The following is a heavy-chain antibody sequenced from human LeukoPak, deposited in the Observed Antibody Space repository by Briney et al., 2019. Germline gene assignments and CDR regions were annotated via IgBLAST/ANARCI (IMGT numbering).Heavy chain of an antibody. CDR1: GFTFSSYG. CDR3: ARDQSPVGSGFDAFDI. J-gene: IGHJ3*02. CDR2: IWYDGSNK. D-gene: IGHD5-12*01. V-gene: IGHV3-33*01. Sequence: PGRSLRLSWAASGFTFSSYGMHWVRQAPAKGLEWVAVIWYDGSNKYYADSVKGRFTISRDNSKNTLYLQMNSLRAEDTAVYYCARDQSPVGSGFDAFDIWGQGTMVTVSS.